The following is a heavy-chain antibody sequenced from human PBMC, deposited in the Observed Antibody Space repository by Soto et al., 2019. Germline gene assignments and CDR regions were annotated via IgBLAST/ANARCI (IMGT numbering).Heavy chain of an antibody. CDR2: ISSSSSNI. CDR1: GFTFSSYA. CDR3: ARQYCTNGVCYRTHYYYYGMDV. V-gene: IGHV3-21*01. D-gene: IGHD2-8*01. J-gene: IGHJ6*02. Sequence: PGGSLRLSCAASGFTFSSYAMSWVRQAPGKGLEWVSSISSSSSNIYYADSVKGRFTISRDNAKNSLYLQMNSLRAEDTAVYYCARQYCTNGVCYRTHYYYYGMDVWGQGTTVTVSS.